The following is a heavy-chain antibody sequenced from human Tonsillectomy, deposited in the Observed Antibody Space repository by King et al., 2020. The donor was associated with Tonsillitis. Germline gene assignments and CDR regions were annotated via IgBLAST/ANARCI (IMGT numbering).Heavy chain of an antibody. CDR2: SIPIFGTA. V-gene: IGHV1-69*01. CDR3: ARAKEHDGIAPLGY. J-gene: IGHJ4*02. CDR1: GGTFSSYA. Sequence: VQLVESGAEVKKPGSSVKVSCKASGGTFSSYAISWVRQAPGQGLEWMGGSIPIFGTANYAQKFQGRVTITADESTSTAYLELSSLRSEDTAVYYCARAKEHDGIAPLGYWGQGTLVTVSS. D-gene: IGHD6-6*01.